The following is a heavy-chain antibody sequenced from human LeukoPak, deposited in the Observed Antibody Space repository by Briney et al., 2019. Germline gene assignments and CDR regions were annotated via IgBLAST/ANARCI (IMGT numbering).Heavy chain of an antibody. D-gene: IGHD3-22*01. CDR3: ARSLNYYDSSSYYYGVGY. Sequence: ASVKVSCKASGGTFSNYAISWVRQAPGQGLEWMGGIIPIFGTANYAQKFQGRVTITADESTSTAYMELSSLRSEDTAVYYCARSLNYYDSSSYYYGVGYWGQGTLVTVSS. V-gene: IGHV1-69*13. CDR2: IIPIFGTA. CDR1: GGTFSNYA. J-gene: IGHJ4*02.